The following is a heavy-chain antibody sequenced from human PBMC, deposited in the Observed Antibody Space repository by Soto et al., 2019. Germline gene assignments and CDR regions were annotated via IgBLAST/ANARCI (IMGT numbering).Heavy chain of an antibody. J-gene: IGHJ4*02. D-gene: IGHD2-15*01. Sequence: QVQLVESGGGVVQPGRSLRLSCAASGFTFSSYGMHWVRQAPGKGLEWVAVIWYDGSNKYYADSVKGRFTISRDNSKNTLYLQMNSLRAEDTAVYYCARDLDDCSGGSCYSGLFDYWGQGTLVTVSS. CDR1: GFTFSSYG. CDR3: ARDLDDCSGGSCYSGLFDY. V-gene: IGHV3-33*01. CDR2: IWYDGSNK.